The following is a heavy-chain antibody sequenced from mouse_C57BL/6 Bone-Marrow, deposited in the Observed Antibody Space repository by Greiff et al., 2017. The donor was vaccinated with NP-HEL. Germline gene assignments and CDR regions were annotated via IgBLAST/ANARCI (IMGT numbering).Heavy chain of an antibody. V-gene: IGHV5-17*01. CDR1: GFTFSDYG. CDR2: ISSGSSTI. CDR3: ARRDYAHWYFDV. D-gene: IGHD2-4*01. Sequence: EVMLVESGGGLVKPGGSLKLSCAASGFTFSDYGMHWVRQAPEKGLEWVAYISSGSSTIYYVDTVKGRFTISRDNAKNTLFLQMTSLRSEDTAMYYCARRDYAHWYFDVWGTGTTVTVSS. J-gene: IGHJ1*03.